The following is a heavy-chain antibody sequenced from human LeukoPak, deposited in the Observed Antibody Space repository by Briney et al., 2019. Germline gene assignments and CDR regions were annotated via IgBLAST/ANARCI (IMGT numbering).Heavy chain of an antibody. CDR2: IHYDGNT. CDR1: GGSISSDY. V-gene: IGHV4-59*12. J-gene: IGHJ4*02. CDR3: VRKDGDY. Sequence: SETLSLTCTVSGGSISSDYWSWIRQPPGKGLEFIGFIHYDGNTYYNPSLKSRVTISLDTSKNQLYLNLRYVTAADTAIYYCVRKDGDYWGQGTLVTVSS.